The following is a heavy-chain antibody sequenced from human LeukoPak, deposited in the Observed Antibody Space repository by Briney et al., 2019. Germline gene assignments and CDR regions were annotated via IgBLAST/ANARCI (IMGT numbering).Heavy chain of an antibody. CDR2: INPNSGGT. J-gene: IGHJ4*02. CDR3: ASLQRWLQSTGGYYFDY. D-gene: IGHD5-24*01. Sequence: ASVKVSCKASGYTFTGYYMHWVRQAPGRGLEWMGRINPNSGGTNYAQKLQGRVTMTTDTSTSTAYMELRSLRSDDTAVYYCASLQRWLQSTGGYYFDYWGQGTLVTVSS. V-gene: IGHV1-2*06. CDR1: GYTFTGYY.